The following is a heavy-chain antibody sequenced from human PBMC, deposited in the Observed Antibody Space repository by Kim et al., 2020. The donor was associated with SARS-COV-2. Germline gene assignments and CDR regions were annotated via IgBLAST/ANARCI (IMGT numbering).Heavy chain of an antibody. V-gene: IGHV3-33*06. J-gene: IGHJ4*02. CDR3: AKDFRYGSGSGFGS. D-gene: IGHD3-10*01. Sequence: DSVKVRFHIPRDDYKNTLYLQKNSLRAEDTAVYYCAKDFRYGSGSGFGSWGQGTLVTVSS.